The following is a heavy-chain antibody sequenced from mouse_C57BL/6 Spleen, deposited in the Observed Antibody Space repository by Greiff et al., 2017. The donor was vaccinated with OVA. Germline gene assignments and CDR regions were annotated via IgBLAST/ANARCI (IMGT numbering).Heavy chain of an antibody. CDR1: GYSFTDYY. J-gene: IGHJ4*01. Sequence: VQLKQSGPELVKPGASVKISCKASGYSFTDYYMNWVKQSNGKSLEWIGVINPNYGTTSYNQKFKGKATLTVDPSSSTAYMQLNSLTSEDSAVYYCAREEIYYGNYAGVDYWGQGTSVTVSS. D-gene: IGHD2-1*01. V-gene: IGHV1-39*01. CDR2: INPNYGTT. CDR3: AREEIYYGNYAGVDY.